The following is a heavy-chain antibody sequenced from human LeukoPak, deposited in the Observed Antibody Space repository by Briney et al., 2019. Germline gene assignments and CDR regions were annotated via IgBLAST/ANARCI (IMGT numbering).Heavy chain of an antibody. CDR1: GFTFNNYA. CDR3: AKGAGYNNGDASDI. D-gene: IGHD5-24*01. V-gene: IGHV3-43*02. Sequence: GGSLRLSCAASGFTFNNYAMHWVRHGPGKGLEWVSLISGDGGRIYYADSMKGRFTISRDNSKNSLYLQMNSLRTEDTALYYCAKGAGYNNGDASDIWGLGTMVTVSS. CDR2: ISGDGGRI. J-gene: IGHJ3*02.